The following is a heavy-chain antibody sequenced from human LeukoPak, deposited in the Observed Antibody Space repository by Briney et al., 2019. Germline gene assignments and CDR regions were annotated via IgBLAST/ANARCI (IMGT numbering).Heavy chain of an antibody. J-gene: IGHJ6*03. D-gene: IGHD3-22*01. CDR3: AREPLQYYYDSSGSIGSYYYYYYMDV. CDR1: GGSISSYY. Sequence: SETLSLTCTVSGGSISSYYWSWIRQPPGKGLEWIGRIYTSGSTNYNPSLKSRVTMSVDTSKNQFSLKLSPVTAADTAVYYCAREPLQYYYDSSGSIGSYYYYYYMDVWGKGTTVTVSS. CDR2: IYTSGST. V-gene: IGHV4-4*07.